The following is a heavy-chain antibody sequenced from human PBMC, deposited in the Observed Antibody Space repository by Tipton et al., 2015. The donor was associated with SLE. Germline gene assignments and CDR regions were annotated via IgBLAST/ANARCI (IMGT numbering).Heavy chain of an antibody. J-gene: IGHJ4*02. CDR2: IRSKAYGGTT. CDR3: TRDGYSNYPDY. V-gene: IGHV3-49*04. D-gene: IGHD4-11*01. CDR1: GFTFGDYP. Sequence: SLRLSCTASGFTFGDYPMSWVRQAPGKGLEWVGFIRSKAYGGTTEYAASVKGRFTISRDDSKSIAYRQMNSLKTEDTAVYYCTRDGYSNYPDYWGQGTLVTVSS.